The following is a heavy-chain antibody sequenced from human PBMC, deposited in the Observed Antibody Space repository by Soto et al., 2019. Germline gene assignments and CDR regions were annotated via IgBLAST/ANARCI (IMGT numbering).Heavy chain of an antibody. CDR2: ISSNGGTI. CDR3: TKEKSVMYSGYDAFDI. D-gene: IGHD5-12*01. V-gene: IGHV3-48*03. J-gene: IGHJ3*02. Sequence: GWSLRLSCSASVFTFSSYEMDWFRQAPGKGLEWVAYISSNGGTIYYGDSVKGRFTISRDNADNSLYLQMNSLRAEDTAVYYCTKEKSVMYSGYDAFDIWGRGTMVTVSS. CDR1: VFTFSSYE.